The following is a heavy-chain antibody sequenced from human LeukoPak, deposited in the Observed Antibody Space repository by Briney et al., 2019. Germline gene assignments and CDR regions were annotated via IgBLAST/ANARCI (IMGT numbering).Heavy chain of an antibody. CDR3: AKGKKYYYDSSGYYDY. D-gene: IGHD3-22*01. CDR1: GFTFSSYG. V-gene: IGHV3-30*18. CDR2: ISYDGSNK. Sequence: GGSLRLSCAASGFTFSSYGMHWVRQAPGKGLEWVAVISYDGSNKYYADSVKGRFTISRDNSKNTLYLQMNSLRAEDTAVYYCAKGKKYYYDSSGYYDYWGQGTLVTVSS. J-gene: IGHJ4*02.